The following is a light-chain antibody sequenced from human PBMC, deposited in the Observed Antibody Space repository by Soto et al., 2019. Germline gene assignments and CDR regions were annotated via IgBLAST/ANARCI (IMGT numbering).Light chain of an antibody. V-gene: IGKV3-15*01. CDR3: QQYNQWPLT. CDR1: QTVSNN. J-gene: IGKJ4*01. CDR2: FAS. Sequence: EIVMTQSPATLSVSPGEKATLSCRASQTVSNNLDWYQQKPGQAPRLLIYFASTRATGIPARFSGSVSGTEFTLTISSLHAEDFAVYYCQQYNQWPLTFGGGTKAEIK.